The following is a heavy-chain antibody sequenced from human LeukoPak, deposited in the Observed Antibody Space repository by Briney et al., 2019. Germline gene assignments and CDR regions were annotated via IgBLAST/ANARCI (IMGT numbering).Heavy chain of an antibody. CDR1: GFTFDDYA. J-gene: IGHJ4*02. D-gene: IGHD6-19*01. CDR2: ISWNSGSI. V-gene: IGHV3-9*01. CDR3: AKDNLAVAGTLVFDY. Sequence: GGSLRLSCAASGFTFDDYAMHWVRQAPGKGLEWVSGISWNSGSIGYADSVKGRFTISRDNAKNSLYLQMNSLRAEDTALYYCAKDNLAVAGTLVFDYWGQGTLVTVSS.